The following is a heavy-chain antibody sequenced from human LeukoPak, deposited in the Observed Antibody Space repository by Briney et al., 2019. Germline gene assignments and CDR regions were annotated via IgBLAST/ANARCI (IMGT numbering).Heavy chain of an antibody. Sequence: ASVKVSCKASGGTFSSYAISWVRQAPGQGLEWMGGIIPIFGTANYAQKFQGRVTITADESTSTAYMELSSLRSGDTAVYYCAVCSGGSCYSLNYYYGMDVWGQGTTVTVSS. D-gene: IGHD2-15*01. J-gene: IGHJ6*02. V-gene: IGHV1-69*13. CDR2: IIPIFGTA. CDR1: GGTFSSYA. CDR3: AVCSGGSCYSLNYYYGMDV.